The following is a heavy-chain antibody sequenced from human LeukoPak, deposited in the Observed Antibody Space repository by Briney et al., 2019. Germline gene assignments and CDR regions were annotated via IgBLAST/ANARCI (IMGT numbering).Heavy chain of an antibody. CDR1: GYTFTCYY. J-gene: IGHJ4*02. CDR3: ARVAFGATRPNFDY. V-gene: IGHV1-2*02. Sequence: SVKVSCKASGYTFTCYYMHWVRQAPGQGLEWMGWINPNSGGTNYAQKFQGRVTMTRDTSISTAYMELSRLRSDDTAVYYCARVAFGATRPNFDYWGQGTLVTVSS. D-gene: IGHD3-16*01. CDR2: INPNSGGT.